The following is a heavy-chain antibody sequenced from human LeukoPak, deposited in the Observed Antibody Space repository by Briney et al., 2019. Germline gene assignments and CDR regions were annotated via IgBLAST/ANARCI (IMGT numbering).Heavy chain of an antibody. D-gene: IGHD6-13*01. CDR2: ISAYNGNT. V-gene: IGHV1-18*01. CDR3: ASGYSSSDNDAFDI. J-gene: IGHJ3*02. Sequence: GASVKVSCKASGYTFTNYGISWVRQAPGQGLEWMGWISAYNGNTNYAQKLQGRVTMTTDTSTSTAYMELRSLRSDDTAVYYCASGYSSSDNDAFDIWGRGTMVTVSS. CDR1: GYTFTNYG.